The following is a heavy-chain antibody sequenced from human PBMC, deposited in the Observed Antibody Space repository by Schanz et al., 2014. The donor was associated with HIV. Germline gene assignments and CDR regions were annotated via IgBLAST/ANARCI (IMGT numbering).Heavy chain of an antibody. CDR1: GFTFNSYG. V-gene: IGHV3-30*19. J-gene: IGHJ4*02. CDR2: ISHDGTNK. CDR3: VKGERIGYRIEVTGPTFDY. Sequence: QVQLVESGGGVVQPGRSLRLSCAASGFTFNSYGMHWVRQAPGKGLEWVAVISHDGTNKFYAGSVKDRFTISRDNAKNTLYVQIRSLRNEDTAVYYCVKGERIGYRIEVTGPTFDYWGQGTLVTVSS. D-gene: IGHD3-22*01.